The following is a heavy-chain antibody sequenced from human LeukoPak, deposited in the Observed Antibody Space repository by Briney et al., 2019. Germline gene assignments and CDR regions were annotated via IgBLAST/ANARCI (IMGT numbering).Heavy chain of an antibody. CDR3: ARAQYYYGSGSILDWFDP. Sequence: GASVKVSCKASGGTFSSYAISWVRQAPGQGLEWMGWINPNSGGTNYAQKFQGWVTMTRDTSISTAYMELSRLRSDDTAVYYCARAQYYYGSGSILDWFDPWGQGTLVTVSS. D-gene: IGHD3-10*01. J-gene: IGHJ5*02. CDR1: GGTFSSYA. V-gene: IGHV1-2*04. CDR2: INPNSGGT.